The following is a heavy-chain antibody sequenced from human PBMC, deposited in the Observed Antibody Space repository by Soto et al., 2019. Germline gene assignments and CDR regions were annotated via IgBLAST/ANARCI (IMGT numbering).Heavy chain of an antibody. CDR3: ARDNPRPYYDFWDGYVYMDV. J-gene: IGHJ6*03. CDR2: IYYSGST. CDR1: GGSISSYY. V-gene: IGHV4-59*01. Sequence: SETLSLTCTVSGGSISSYYWSWIRQPPGKGLEWIGYIYYSGSTNYNPSLKSRVTISVDTSKNQFSLKLSSVTAADTAVYYCARDNPRPYYDFWDGYVYMDVWGKGTTVTVSS. D-gene: IGHD3-3*01.